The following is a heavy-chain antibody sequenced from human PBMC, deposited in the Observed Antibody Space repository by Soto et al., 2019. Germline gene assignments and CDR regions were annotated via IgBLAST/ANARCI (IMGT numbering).Heavy chain of an antibody. CDR2: INHSGNT. Sequence: QVRLQQWGTGLVKPSETLSLTCAVYGGSFSTYYWSWIRQSPGKGLEWIGEINHSGNTNYNPSLKSRLTISVDTSNKQFSLNLSSVTAADTAIYFCAKDYYGSGLGSWGQGTLVTVSS. V-gene: IGHV4-34*01. D-gene: IGHD3-10*01. CDR3: AKDYYGSGLGS. J-gene: IGHJ5*02. CDR1: GGSFSTYY.